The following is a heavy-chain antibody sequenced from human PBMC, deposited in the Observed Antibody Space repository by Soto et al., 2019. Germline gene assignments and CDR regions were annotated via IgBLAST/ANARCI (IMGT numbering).Heavy chain of an antibody. Sequence: GGSLRLSCAASGFTFSSYAMHWVRQAPGKGLEWVAVISYDGSNKYYADSVKGRFTISRDNSKNTLYLQMNSLRAEDTAVYYCVRNQDYDYVWGSWYYYYGMDVWGQGTTVTVSS. D-gene: IGHD3-16*01. J-gene: IGHJ6*02. CDR1: GFTFSSYA. CDR2: ISYDGSNK. V-gene: IGHV3-30-3*01. CDR3: VRNQDYDYVWGSWYYYYGMDV.